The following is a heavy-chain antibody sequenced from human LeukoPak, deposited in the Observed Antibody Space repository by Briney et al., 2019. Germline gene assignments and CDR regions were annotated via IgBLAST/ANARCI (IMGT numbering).Heavy chain of an antibody. CDR3: ATWRTAKTGFDY. V-gene: IGHV4-39*01. J-gene: IGHJ4*02. Sequence: SETLSLTCTVSGVSISNNNYYWAWIRQPPGKGLECIGSIYYSGSPYYNPSLKSRVTISVDTSKNLFSLRLSSVTAADTAVYYCATWRTAKTGFDYWGQGTLVTVSS. D-gene: IGHD1-1*01. CDR1: GVSISNNNYY. CDR2: IYYSGSP.